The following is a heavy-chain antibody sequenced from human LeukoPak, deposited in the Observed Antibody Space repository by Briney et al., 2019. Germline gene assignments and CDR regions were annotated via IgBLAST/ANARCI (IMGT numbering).Heavy chain of an antibody. CDR1: GYTFTSYG. D-gene: IGHD6-19*01. J-gene: IGHJ4*02. CDR3: AVGYSSGWYPYFDY. Sequence: ASVKVSCKASGYTFTSYGISWVRQAPGQGLEWMGWISAYNGNTYYAQKLQGRVTMTTDTSTSTAYMELRSLRSDDTAVYYCAVGYSSGWYPYFDYWGQGTLVTVSS. CDR2: ISAYNGNT. V-gene: IGHV1-18*01.